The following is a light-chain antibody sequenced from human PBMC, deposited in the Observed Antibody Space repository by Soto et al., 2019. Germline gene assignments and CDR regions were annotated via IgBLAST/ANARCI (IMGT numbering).Light chain of an antibody. J-gene: IGKJ2*01. Sequence: EIVLTQSPGTLSLSPGERATLSCRASQSISSVYLAWYQQKPGQAPRLLIYGASTRATGIPDRFSGSGSGTDFTLTISRLETEDFAVYYCQQYGSSRSYTFGQGTNVELK. CDR2: GAS. CDR3: QQYGSSRSYT. V-gene: IGKV3-20*01. CDR1: QSISSVY.